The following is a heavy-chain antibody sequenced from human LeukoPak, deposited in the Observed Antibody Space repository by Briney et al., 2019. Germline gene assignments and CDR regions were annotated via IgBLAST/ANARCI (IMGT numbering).Heavy chain of an antibody. J-gene: IGHJ4*02. CDR3: ARVPDSS. D-gene: IGHD3-22*01. V-gene: IGHV4-39*07. CDR1: GGSISSSSYY. CDR2: IYYSGST. Sequence: IPSETLSLTCTVSGGSISSSSYYWGWIRQPPGKGLEWIGSIYYSGSTYYNPSLKSRVTISVDTSKNQFSLKLSSVTAADTAVYYCARVPDSSWGQGTLVTVSS.